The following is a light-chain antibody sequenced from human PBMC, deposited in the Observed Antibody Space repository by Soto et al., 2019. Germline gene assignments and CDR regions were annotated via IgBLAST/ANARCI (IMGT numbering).Light chain of an antibody. CDR2: EVS. V-gene: IGLV2-14*01. J-gene: IGLJ1*01. CDR1: SSDVGGFNY. CDR3: SSYTTSNTLV. Sequence: QSVLTQPASVSGSPGQSITISCTGTSSDVGGFNYVSWYQQFPGKAPKLMIYEVSNRPSGVSNRFSGSKSGNTASLTISGLQAEDEGDYYCSSYTTSNTLVFGTGTKATVL.